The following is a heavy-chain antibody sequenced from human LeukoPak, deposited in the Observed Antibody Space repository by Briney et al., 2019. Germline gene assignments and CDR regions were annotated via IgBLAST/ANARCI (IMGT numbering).Heavy chain of an antibody. V-gene: IGHV3-48*04. D-gene: IGHD6-6*01. CDR1: GFTFSSYS. CDR2: ISSSGSTI. Sequence: GGSLRLSCAASGFTFSSYSMNWVRQAPGKGLEWVSYISSSGSTIYYADSVKGRFTISRDNAKNSLYLQMNSLRAEDTAVYYCARGRDSSSSYPGYWGQGTLVTVSS. J-gene: IGHJ4*02. CDR3: ARGRDSSSSYPGY.